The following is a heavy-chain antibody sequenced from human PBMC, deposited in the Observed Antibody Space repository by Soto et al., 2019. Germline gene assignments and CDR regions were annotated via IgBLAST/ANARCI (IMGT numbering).Heavy chain of an antibody. CDR2: IYYSGST. V-gene: IGHV4-39*01. CDR3: ARTTVVTRVSDY. CDR1: GGSISSSSYY. D-gene: IGHD4-17*01. J-gene: IGHJ4*02. Sequence: SETLSLTCTVSGGSISSSSYYWGWIRQPPGKGLGWIGSIYYSGSTYYNPSLKSRVTISVDTSKNQFSLKLSSVTAADTAVYYCARTTVVTRVSDYWGQGTLVTVSS.